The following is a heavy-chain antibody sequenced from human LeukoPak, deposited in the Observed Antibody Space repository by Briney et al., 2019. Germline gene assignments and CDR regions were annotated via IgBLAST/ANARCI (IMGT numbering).Heavy chain of an antibody. CDR3: ARRWNYGRNYYIDV. CDR2: INDSGTI. CDR1: GGSFSNYY. V-gene: IGHV4-34*01. J-gene: IGHJ6*03. D-gene: IGHD1-7*01. Sequence: PSETLSLTCAVYGGSFSNYYWSWIRQPPGKGLEWIGEINDSGTINYNPSLMSRVTISVDKSKNQFFLKLSSVTAADTAVYYCARRWNYGRNYYIDVWGKGATVSVSS.